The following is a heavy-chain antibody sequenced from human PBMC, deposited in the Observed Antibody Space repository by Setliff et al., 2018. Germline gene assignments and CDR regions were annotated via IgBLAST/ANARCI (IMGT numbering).Heavy chain of an antibody. CDR3: AKNWATAHHYYYGMDV. CDR2: IWYDGSNK. CDR1: GFTFSSYG. V-gene: IGHV3-33*06. D-gene: IGHD2-21*02. J-gene: IGHJ6*02. Sequence: GGSLRLSCAASGFTFSSYGMHWVRQAPGKGLEWVAVIWYDGSNKYYADSVKGRFTISRDNSKNTLYLQMNSLRAEDTAVYYCAKNWATAHHYYYGMDVWGQGTTVTVSS.